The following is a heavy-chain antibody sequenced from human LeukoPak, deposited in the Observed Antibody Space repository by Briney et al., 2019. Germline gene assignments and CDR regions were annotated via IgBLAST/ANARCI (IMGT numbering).Heavy chain of an antibody. D-gene: IGHD4-23*01. V-gene: IGHV4-39*01. CDR3: ARIGFGANSHLKWFFDL. CDR2: VFYTGST. Sequence: PSETLSLTCTVSGASIGSTPSYWAWIRQPPGKGLEWIGSVFYTGSTYLNPSLQSRVTISVDTSKNQFSLILTSVTAAETALYYYARIGFGANSHLKWFFDLWGRGTQVTVSS. CDR1: GASIGSTPSY. J-gene: IGHJ2*01.